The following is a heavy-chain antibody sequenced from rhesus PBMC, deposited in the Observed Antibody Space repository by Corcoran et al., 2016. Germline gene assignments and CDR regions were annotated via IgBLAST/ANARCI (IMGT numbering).Heavy chain of an antibody. Sequence: QLQLQESGPGLVKPSETLSVTCAVSGGSISSSYWSWIRQAPGKGLEWIGYIYGSDSSTNYNPSLKSRVILSVDTSKNQLSLKLSSVTAADTAVYYCASDRGDASGVFDYWGQGVLVTVSS. CDR1: GGSISSSY. CDR2: IYGSDSST. D-gene: IGHD2-39*02. V-gene: IGHV4-169*02. J-gene: IGHJ4*01. CDR3: ASDRGDASGVFDY.